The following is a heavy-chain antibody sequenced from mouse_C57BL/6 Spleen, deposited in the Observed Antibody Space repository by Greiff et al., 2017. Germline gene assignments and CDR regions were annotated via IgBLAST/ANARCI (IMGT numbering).Heavy chain of an antibody. Sequence: QVQLQQSGAELVKPGASVKMSCKASGYTFTSYWITWVKQRPGQGLEWIGDIYPGSGSTNYNEKFKSKATLTVDTSSSTAYMQLSSLTSEDSAVYYCARSDYGSSYIAYWGKGTLVTVSA. V-gene: IGHV1-55*01. CDR3: ARSDYGSSYIAY. CDR1: GYTFTSYW. J-gene: IGHJ3*01. D-gene: IGHD1-1*01. CDR2: IYPGSGST.